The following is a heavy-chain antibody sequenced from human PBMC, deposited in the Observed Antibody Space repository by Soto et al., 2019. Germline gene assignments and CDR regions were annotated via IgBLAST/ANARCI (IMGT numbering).Heavy chain of an antibody. CDR3: ARDPEYIATWHQAFDS. J-gene: IGHJ3*02. V-gene: IGHV1-18*01. Sequence: QVQLVQSGAEVKKPGASVKVSCKASGYTFTSYGISWVRQAPGQGPEWMGRISTYNGNTNYVQRLQGRVTMTTDTSTKTAYMELRSLRYDDTAVYFCARDPEYIATWHQAFDSWGQGTMVTVSS. CDR1: GYTFTSYG. D-gene: IGHD3-16*02. CDR2: ISTYNGNT.